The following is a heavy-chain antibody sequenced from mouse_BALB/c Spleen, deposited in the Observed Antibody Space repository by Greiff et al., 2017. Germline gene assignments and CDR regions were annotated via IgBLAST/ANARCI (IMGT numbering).Heavy chain of an antibody. CDR2: ISYDGSN. CDR3: ASMTTVVLDY. V-gene: IGHV3-6*02. J-gene: IGHJ2*01. Sequence: EVKLVESGPGLVKPSQSLSLTCSVTGYSITSGYYWNWIRQFPGNKLEWMGYISYDGSNNYNPSLKNRISITRDTSKNQFFLKLNSVTTEDTATYYCASMTTVVLDYWGQGTTLTVSS. D-gene: IGHD1-1*01. CDR1: GYSITSGYY.